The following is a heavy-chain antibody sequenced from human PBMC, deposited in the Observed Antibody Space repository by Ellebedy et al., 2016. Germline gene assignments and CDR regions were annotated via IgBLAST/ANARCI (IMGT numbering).Heavy chain of an antibody. CDR3: ARMRGDYAFDI. J-gene: IGHJ3*02. D-gene: IGHD7-27*01. Sequence: ASVKVSCKASGYTFTAYYMHWVRQAPGQGLEWMGRINPNSGGTNYGQKFQGRVTMTRDTSISTAYMKLSRLTSDDTVVYYCARMRGDYAFDIWGQGTMVTVSS. CDR2: INPNSGGT. V-gene: IGHV1-2*05. CDR1: GYTFTAYY.